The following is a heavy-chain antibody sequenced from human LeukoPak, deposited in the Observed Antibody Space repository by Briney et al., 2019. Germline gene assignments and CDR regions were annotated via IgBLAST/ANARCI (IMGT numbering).Heavy chain of an antibody. J-gene: IGHJ5*02. V-gene: IGHV4-38-2*02. CDR3: ARIPGPGWFDP. Sequence: PSETLSLTCTVSGYSISSGYYWGWVRQPPGKGLEWIANVYYSGSTYYNPSLMSRVTISINTSKNQFSLKVTSVTAADTAVYYCARIPGPGWFDPWGQGTLVTVSS. CDR2: VYYSGST. CDR1: GYSISSGYY.